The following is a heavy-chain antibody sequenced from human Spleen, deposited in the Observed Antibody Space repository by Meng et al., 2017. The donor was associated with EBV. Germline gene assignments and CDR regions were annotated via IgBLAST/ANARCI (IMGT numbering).Heavy chain of an antibody. D-gene: IGHD1-26*01. Sequence: EVQLFGSGGGLVQPGGSLRLSCAASGFTFSNYAMSWVHQSPGKGLEWVSVISGSAGTTYHADSVKGRFTTSRDNSKNTLSLQMNSLRTEDTAVYYCATLSWELLGFDSWGQGTLVTVSS. CDR3: ATLSWELLGFDS. J-gene: IGHJ4*02. CDR1: GFTFSNYA. V-gene: IGHV3-23*01. CDR2: ISGSAGTT.